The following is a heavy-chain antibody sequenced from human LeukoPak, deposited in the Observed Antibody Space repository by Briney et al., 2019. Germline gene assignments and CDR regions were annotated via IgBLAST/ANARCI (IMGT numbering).Heavy chain of an antibody. Sequence: PSETLSLTCTVSGGSISSGDYYWSWIRQPPGKGLEWIGYIYYSGSTYYNPSLKSRDNLSVDTSKNQFSLKLSSVTAADTAVYYCARDQRGTDAFDIWGQGTMVTVSS. J-gene: IGHJ3*02. V-gene: IGHV4-30-4*08. CDR2: IYYSGST. D-gene: IGHD3-10*01. CDR3: ARDQRGTDAFDI. CDR1: GGSISSGDYY.